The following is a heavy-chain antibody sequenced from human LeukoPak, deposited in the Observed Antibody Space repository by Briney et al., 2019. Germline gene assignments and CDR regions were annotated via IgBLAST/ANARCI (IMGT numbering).Heavy chain of an antibody. CDR2: IHNCGTT. CDR3: ARRYYYNLGSFPFDF. D-gene: IGHD3-10*01. V-gene: IGHV4-34*01. J-gene: IGHJ4*02. Sequence: PSETLSLTCAVSGGPFSGYFWSWIRQSSGKGLEWIGEIHNCGTTNYNPSLNSRVTISEDTSKNQFYLNLSSVTAADTAVYYCARRYYYNLGSFPFDFWGQGTLVTVSS. CDR1: GGPFSGYF.